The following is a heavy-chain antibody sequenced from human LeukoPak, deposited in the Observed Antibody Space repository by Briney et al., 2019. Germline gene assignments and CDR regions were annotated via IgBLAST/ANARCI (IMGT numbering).Heavy chain of an antibody. CDR3: AKDRDIVVVPATFPDY. D-gene: IGHD2-2*01. Sequence: HTGGSLRLSCAASGFTFSSYAMSWVRQAPGKGLEWVSAISGSGGSTYYADSVKGRFTISRDNSKNTLYLQMNSLRAEDTAVYYCAKDRDIVVVPATFPDYWGQGTLVIVSS. V-gene: IGHV3-23*01. CDR1: GFTFSSYA. CDR2: ISGSGGST. J-gene: IGHJ4*02.